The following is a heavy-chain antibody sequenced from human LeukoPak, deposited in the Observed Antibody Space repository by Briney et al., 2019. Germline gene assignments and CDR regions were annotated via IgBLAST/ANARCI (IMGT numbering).Heavy chain of an antibody. CDR1: GGSFSGYY. D-gene: IGHD5-12*01. Sequence: SETLSLTCAVHGGSFSGYYWSWIRQPPGKGLEWIGEINHSGSTNYNPSLKSRVTISVDTSKNQFSLKLSSVTAADTAVYYCAGSGYGPPDYWGQGTLVTVSS. V-gene: IGHV4-34*01. CDR2: INHSGST. CDR3: AGSGYGPPDY. J-gene: IGHJ4*02.